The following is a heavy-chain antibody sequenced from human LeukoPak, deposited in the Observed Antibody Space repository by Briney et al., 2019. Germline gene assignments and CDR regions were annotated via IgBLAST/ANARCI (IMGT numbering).Heavy chain of an antibody. CDR3: ARRDYAAWFDP. CDR1: GDSITSCGYY. D-gene: IGHD4/OR15-4a*01. J-gene: IGHJ5*02. CDR2: VYYTGSI. Sequence: SESLSLTCSVSGDSITSCGYYWAWLRQPPGRGLEWIGSVYYTGSIKYNPSLKGRVSISRDMSKNQFSLNVNSVAATDTAVYYCARRDYAAWFDPWGQGTLVTVSS. V-gene: IGHV4-39*07.